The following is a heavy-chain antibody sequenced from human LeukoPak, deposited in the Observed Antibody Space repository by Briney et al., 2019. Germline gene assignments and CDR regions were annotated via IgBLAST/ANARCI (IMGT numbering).Heavy chain of an antibody. J-gene: IGHJ4*02. D-gene: IGHD2-15*01. CDR2: ISPDGTVT. CDR1: GFALSDSW. V-gene: IGHV3-74*01. Sequence: PGGSLRLSCVASGFALSDSWMHWVRQAPGKGLVWVSHISPDGTVTNYADFVKGRFIISRDNAKNTVFLQMNSLRAEDTALYYCARAAVVASTLPAYWGQGTLVTVSS. CDR3: ARAAVVASTLPAY.